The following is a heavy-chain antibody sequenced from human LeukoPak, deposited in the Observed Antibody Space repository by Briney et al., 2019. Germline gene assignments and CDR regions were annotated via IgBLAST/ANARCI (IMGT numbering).Heavy chain of an antibody. J-gene: IGHJ6*03. Sequence: SGGSLRLSCAASGFTFNYYNMNWVRQAPGKALEWVSSITSSGAYIFYADSVRGRFTISRDNAKDSLYLQMNSLGPEDTAVYYCARDPYSGNYGNYYYYYMDVWGKGTTVTISS. V-gene: IGHV3-21*01. CDR3: ARDPYSGNYGNYYYYYMDV. D-gene: IGHD1-26*01. CDR1: GFTFNYYN. CDR2: ITSSGAYI.